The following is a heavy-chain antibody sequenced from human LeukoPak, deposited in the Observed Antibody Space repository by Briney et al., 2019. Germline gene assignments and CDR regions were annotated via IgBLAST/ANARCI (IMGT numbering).Heavy chain of an antibody. J-gene: IGHJ4*02. CDR2: IGDSGGST. CDR1: GFSFSTYA. CDR3: AKDRGYNSGRGPIDY. V-gene: IGHV3-23*01. D-gene: IGHD6-19*01. Sequence: GGSLRLSCAASGFSFSTYAMNWVRQAPGKGLEWVSVIGDSGGSTYYADSVKGRFTISRDNSKNTLYLQMNSLRAEDTAVYYCAKDRGYNSGRGPIDYWGQGTLVTVSS.